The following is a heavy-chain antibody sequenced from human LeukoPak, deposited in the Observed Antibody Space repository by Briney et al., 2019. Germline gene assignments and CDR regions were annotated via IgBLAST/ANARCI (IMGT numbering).Heavy chain of an antibody. D-gene: IGHD6-13*01. Sequence: ASVKVSCKASGYTFTSYAMNWVRQAPGQGLEWMGWINTNTGNPTYAQGFTGRFVFSLDTSVSTAYLQISSLKAEDTAVYYCAREGSSSWDKNFDYWGQGTLVTVSS. CDR3: AREGSSSWDKNFDY. V-gene: IGHV7-4-1*02. CDR1: GYTFTSYA. CDR2: INTNTGNP. J-gene: IGHJ4*02.